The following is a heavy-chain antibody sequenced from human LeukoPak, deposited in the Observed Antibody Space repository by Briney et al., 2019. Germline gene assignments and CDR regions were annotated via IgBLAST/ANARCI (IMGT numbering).Heavy chain of an antibody. J-gene: IGHJ4*02. V-gene: IGHV1-2*02. D-gene: IGHD3-3*01. CDR2: IDPNSGDT. CDR1: GYTFTDYY. CDR3: ATPRLDYDLWSGFYFDC. Sequence: ASVKVSCKASGYTFTDYYIHWVRQAPGQGLECMGWIDPNSGDTNYAQKFRGRVTMTRDTSISTAYMELNKLRSDDTAVYYCATPRLDYDLWSGFYFDCWGQGTLVTVSS.